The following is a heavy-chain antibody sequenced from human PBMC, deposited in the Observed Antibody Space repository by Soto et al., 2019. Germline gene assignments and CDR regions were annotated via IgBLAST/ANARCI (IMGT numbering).Heavy chain of an antibody. J-gene: IGHJ4*02. CDR1: GLTFSNYA. Sequence: GSLRLSCATSGLTFSNYAMSWVRQAPGGGLEWVSSMSGSSRTTYYADSVRGRFTISRDRSKNTLYLQMSSLRAEDTALYYCAKNQERELPRVIDFWGQGTLVTVSS. D-gene: IGHD1-7*01. CDR3: AKNQERELPRVIDF. CDR2: MSGSSRTT. V-gene: IGHV3-23*01.